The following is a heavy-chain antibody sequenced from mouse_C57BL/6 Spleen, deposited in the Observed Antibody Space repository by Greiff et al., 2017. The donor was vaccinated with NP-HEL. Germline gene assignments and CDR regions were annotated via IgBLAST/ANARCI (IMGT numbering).Heavy chain of an antibody. V-gene: IGHV3-6*01. J-gene: IGHJ3*01. CDR2: ISYDGSN. CDR1: GYSITSGYY. Sequence: EVKLEESGPGLVKPSQSLSLTCSVTGYSITSGYYWNWIRQFPGNKLEWMGYISYDGSNNYNPSLKNRISITRDTSKNQFFLKLNSVTTEDTATYYCAREEDYGSSYLAYWGQGTLVTVSA. CDR3: AREEDYGSSYLAY. D-gene: IGHD1-1*01.